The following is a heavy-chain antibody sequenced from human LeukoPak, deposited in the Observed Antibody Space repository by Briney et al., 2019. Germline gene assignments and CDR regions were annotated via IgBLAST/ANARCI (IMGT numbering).Heavy chain of an antibody. V-gene: IGHV1-2*02. D-gene: IGHD4-17*01. J-gene: IGHJ4*02. CDR1: GYTFTGYY. Sequence: ASVKVSCKASGYTFTGYYMHWVRQAPGQGLEWMGWINPNSGATNYAQKFQGRVTMTRDTSISTAYMELSSLRSDDTAVYYCARIKTYGDYKFDYWGQGTLVTVSS. CDR3: ARIKTYGDYKFDY. CDR2: INPNSGAT.